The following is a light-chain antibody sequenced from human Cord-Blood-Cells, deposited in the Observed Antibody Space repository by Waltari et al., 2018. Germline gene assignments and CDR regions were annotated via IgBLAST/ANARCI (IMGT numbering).Light chain of an antibody. J-gene: IGKJ1*01. CDR2: KAS. CDR3: QQYNSYSRT. V-gene: IGKV1-5*03. CDR1: QSISSW. Sequence: DIQMTQSPSTLSASVGDRVTITCRASQSISSWLAWYQQKPGKAPTLLIYKASSLESGVPSRFSGSGSGTEFTLTISSLHPDDFATYYCQQYNSYSRTFGQGTKVEIK.